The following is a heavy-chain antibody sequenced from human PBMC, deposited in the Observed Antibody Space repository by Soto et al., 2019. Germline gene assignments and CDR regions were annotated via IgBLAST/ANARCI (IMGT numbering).Heavy chain of an antibody. Sequence: QVQLVQSGVEVKKPGASVKVSCETSGYTFSRHGINWVRRAPGQGLEWMAWISAHNGNTKYAEKFQGRISVTIETATTTAYMELRSLYSDDTAVYYCGRESVNSNSWYVVGYWGQGTPVIVSS. CDR1: GYTFSRHG. J-gene: IGHJ4*02. CDR2: ISAHNGNT. CDR3: GRESVNSNSWYVVGY. V-gene: IGHV1-18*01. D-gene: IGHD5-12*01.